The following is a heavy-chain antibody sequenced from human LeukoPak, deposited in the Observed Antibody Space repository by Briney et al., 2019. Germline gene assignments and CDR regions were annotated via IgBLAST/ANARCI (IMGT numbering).Heavy chain of an antibody. V-gene: IGHV3-21*04. J-gene: IGHJ6*02. CDR2: ISSSSSYI. CDR1: GFTFSSYS. CDR3: AKRREIFLEWLPSSYGMDV. D-gene: IGHD3-3*01. Sequence: PGGSLRLSCAASGFTFSSYSMNWVRQAPGKGLEWVSSISSSSSYIYYADSVKGRFTISRDNSKNTLYLQMNSLRAEDTAVYYCAKRREIFLEWLPSSYGMDVWGQGTTVTVSS.